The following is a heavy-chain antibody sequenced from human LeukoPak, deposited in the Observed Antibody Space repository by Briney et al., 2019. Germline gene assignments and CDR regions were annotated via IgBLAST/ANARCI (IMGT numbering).Heavy chain of an antibody. Sequence: GGSLRLSCAASGFTFSSYDMSWVRQAPGKGLEWVSAISGSGGSTYYADSVKGRFTISRGNSKNTLYLQMNSLRAEDTAVYYCAKDSTASPFDPWGQGTLVTVSS. CDR1: GFTFSSYD. CDR2: ISGSGGST. J-gene: IGHJ5*02. CDR3: AKDSTASPFDP. V-gene: IGHV3-23*01.